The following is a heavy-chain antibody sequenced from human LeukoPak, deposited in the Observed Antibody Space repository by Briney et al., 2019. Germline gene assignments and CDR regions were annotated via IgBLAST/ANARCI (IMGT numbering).Heavy chain of an antibody. V-gene: IGHV4-34*01. D-gene: IGHD2-15*01. CDR2: INHSGST. CDR1: GGSFSGYY. J-gene: IGHJ4*02. Sequence: SETLSLTCAVYGGSFSGYYWSWIRQPPGKGLEWIGEINHSGSTNYNPSLKSRVTISVDTSKNQFSLKLSSVTAADTAVYYCARHGYCSGGSCYVYGDYLYEYYFDYWGQGTLVTVSS. CDR3: ARHGYCSGGSCYVYGDYLYEYYFDY.